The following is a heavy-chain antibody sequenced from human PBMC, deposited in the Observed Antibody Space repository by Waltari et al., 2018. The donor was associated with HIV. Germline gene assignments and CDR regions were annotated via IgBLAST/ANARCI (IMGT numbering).Heavy chain of an antibody. CDR2: ISGGATGT. CDR3: AKVRTTVTAVFYFDI. CDR1: GFSFSSHA. Sequence: EVQLLESGGGLVQPGGSLRLSCAASGFSFSSHAMGWVRQVPGKGREWVSGISGGATGTYYADPVKGRFTISRDNSKSTLYLQMNSLRADDTAVYYCAKVRTTVTAVFYFDIWGRGALVTVSS. V-gene: IGHV3-23*01. D-gene: IGHD4-17*01. J-gene: IGHJ2*01.